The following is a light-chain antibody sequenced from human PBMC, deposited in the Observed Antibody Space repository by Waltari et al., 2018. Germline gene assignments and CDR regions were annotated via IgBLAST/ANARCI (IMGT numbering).Light chain of an antibody. Sequence: DIVMTQSPESLAVSLGEGAAIKGKSSQSVLYSTNNKNYLAWYQQKPGQPPKLLIYWASTRESGVPDRFSGSGSGTDFTLTISSLQAEDVAVYYCQQYYSTHTFGQGTKLEIK. J-gene: IGKJ2*01. V-gene: IGKV4-1*01. CDR2: WAS. CDR3: QQYYSTHT. CDR1: QSVLYSTNNKNY.